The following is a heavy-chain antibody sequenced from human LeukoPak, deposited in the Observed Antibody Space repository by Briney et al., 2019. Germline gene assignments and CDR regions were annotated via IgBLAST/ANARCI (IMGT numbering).Heavy chain of an antibody. Sequence: ASVKVSCKASGYTFTSYGISWVRQAPGQGLEWMGWISAYNGNTNYAQKLQGRVIMTTDTSTSTAYMELRSLRSDDTAVYYCARVSGYYDFPRFDPWGQGTLVTVSS. CDR1: GYTFTSYG. CDR2: ISAYNGNT. J-gene: IGHJ5*02. V-gene: IGHV1-18*01. D-gene: IGHD3-3*01. CDR3: ARVSGYYDFPRFDP.